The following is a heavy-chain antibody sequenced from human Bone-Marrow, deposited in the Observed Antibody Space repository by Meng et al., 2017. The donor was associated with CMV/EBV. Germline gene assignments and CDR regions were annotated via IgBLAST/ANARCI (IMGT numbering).Heavy chain of an antibody. J-gene: IGHJ4*02. V-gene: IGHV1-18*01. CDR3: SRKTLVPGSPFDY. D-gene: IGHD3-10*01. Sequence: ASVKVSCKASGYTFASYGMSWVRQATGQGLEWMGWISAYNGNTNYAQKRQGRVTMTTDTTTSTAYMELRSLRSDDTAVYYCSRKTLVPGSPFDYWGQGTLVTVSS. CDR2: ISAYNGNT. CDR1: GYTFASYG.